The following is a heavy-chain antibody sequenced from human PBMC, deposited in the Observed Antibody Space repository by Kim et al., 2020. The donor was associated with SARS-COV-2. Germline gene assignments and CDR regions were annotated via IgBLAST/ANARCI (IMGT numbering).Heavy chain of an antibody. CDR2: T. CDR3: ARVTHFGYSSN. D-gene: IGHD6-19*01. J-gene: IGHJ4*02. Sequence: TTYNPSLKSRVTISVDTSKNQFSLKLSSVTAADTAVYYCARVTHFGYSSNWGQGTLVTVSS. V-gene: IGHV4-59*01.